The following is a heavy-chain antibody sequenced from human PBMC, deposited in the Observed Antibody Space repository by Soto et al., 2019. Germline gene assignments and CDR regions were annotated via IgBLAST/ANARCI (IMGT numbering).Heavy chain of an antibody. CDR3: AKATTNGGWFNPFDS. V-gene: IGHV3-23*01. Sequence: GGSLRLSCAASGFSFVNYAMNWVRQAPGKGLEWVSGLSGSGTSTYYADSVKGRFTISRDNSRDTLFLQMNSLTADDTAVYYCAKATTNGGWFNPFDSWGRGALVTVSS. J-gene: IGHJ4*02. CDR2: LSGSGTST. CDR1: GFSFVNYA. D-gene: IGHD6-19*01.